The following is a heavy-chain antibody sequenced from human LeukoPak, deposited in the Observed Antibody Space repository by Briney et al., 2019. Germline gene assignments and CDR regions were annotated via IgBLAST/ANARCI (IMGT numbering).Heavy chain of an antibody. CDR2: IIPIFGTA. Sequence: ASVKVSFKASGYTFTSYGISWVRQAPGQGLEWMGGIIPIFGTANYAQKFQGRVTITADESTSTAYMELSSLRSEDTAVYYCARVGRQLGIVVWFDPWGQGTLVTVSS. D-gene: IGHD7-27*01. J-gene: IGHJ5*02. V-gene: IGHV1-69*13. CDR1: GYTFTSYG. CDR3: ARVGRQLGIVVWFDP.